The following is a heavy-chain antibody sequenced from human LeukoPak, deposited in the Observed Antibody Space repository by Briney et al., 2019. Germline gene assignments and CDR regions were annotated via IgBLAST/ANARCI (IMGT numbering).Heavy chain of an antibody. V-gene: IGHV3-33*01. CDR2: IWYDGSNK. CDR1: GFTFSSYG. J-gene: IGHJ5*02. D-gene: IGHD2-15*01. Sequence: PGGSLRLSCAASGFTFSSYGMHWVRQAPGKGLKWVAVIWYDGSNKYYADSVKGRFTISRDNSKNTLYLQMNSLRAEDTAVYYCARDGVSGYCSGGGSGRGWFDPSGQESLVTVPS. CDR3: ARDGVSGYCSGGGSGRGWFDP.